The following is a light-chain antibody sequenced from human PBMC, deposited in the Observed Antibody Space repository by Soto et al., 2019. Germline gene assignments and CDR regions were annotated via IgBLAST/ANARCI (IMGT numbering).Light chain of an antibody. CDR2: GAS. Sequence: EIVLTQSPATLSLSPGERATLSCRASQSVSSYLAWYQQKPGQAPRLLIYGASSRATGIPDRFSGSGSGTDFTLTISRLEPEDFAVYYCQQYGSSSTFGQGTRLAIK. V-gene: IGKV3-20*01. CDR1: QSVSSY. CDR3: QQYGSSST. J-gene: IGKJ5*01.